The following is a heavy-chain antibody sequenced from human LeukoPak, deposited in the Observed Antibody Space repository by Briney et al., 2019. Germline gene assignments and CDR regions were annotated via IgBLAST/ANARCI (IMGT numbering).Heavy chain of an antibody. Sequence: SETLSLTCTVSGASLNNYYWSWIRQPAGKGLEWVGRIYTSGSTNYNPSLKSRVTMSVDTSKNQFSLKLSSVTAADTAVYYCASSYIGYSYGYPTLRGWDYWGQGTLVTVSS. D-gene: IGHD5-18*01. CDR3: ASSYIGYSYGYPTLRGWDY. CDR1: GASLNNYY. CDR2: IYTSGST. V-gene: IGHV4-4*07. J-gene: IGHJ4*02.